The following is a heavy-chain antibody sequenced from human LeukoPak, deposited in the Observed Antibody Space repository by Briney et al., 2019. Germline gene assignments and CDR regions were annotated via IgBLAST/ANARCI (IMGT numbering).Heavy chain of an antibody. J-gene: IGHJ5*02. CDR1: GGSISSYY. CDR3: ASNHYGSAFDP. V-gene: IGHV4-59*12. D-gene: IGHD3-10*01. Sequence: SETLSLTCTVSGGSISSYYWSWIRRPPGKGLEWIGYIYYSGSTNYNPSLKSRVTISVDTSKNQFSLKLSSVTAADTAVYYCASNHYGSAFDPWGQGTLVTVSS. CDR2: IYYSGST.